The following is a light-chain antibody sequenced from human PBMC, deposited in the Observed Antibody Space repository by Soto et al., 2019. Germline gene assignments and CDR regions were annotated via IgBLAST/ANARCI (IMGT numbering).Light chain of an antibody. V-gene: IGKV3D-7*01. CDR1: QSVSSSY. CDR3: QQDYNLPLT. CDR2: GAS. J-gene: IGKJ4*01. Sequence: GERVTLSCRASQSVSSSYLTWYQQKPGQAPRLLIYGASTRATGIPARFSGSGSGTDFTLTISSLQPEDFAVYYCQQDYNLPLTFGGGTKVEIK.